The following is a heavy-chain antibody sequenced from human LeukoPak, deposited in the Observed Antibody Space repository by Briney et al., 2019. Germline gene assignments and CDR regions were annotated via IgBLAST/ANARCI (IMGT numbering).Heavy chain of an antibody. CDR1: AFTASSNY. J-gene: IGHJ4*02. CDR2: IYSGGST. D-gene: IGHD6-19*01. CDR3: ARGVTRNSSGWYRKSARSDYYFDY. Sequence: PGGSLRLFCAASAFTASSNYMSCVRQAPGKGLEWVSVIYSGGSTYYADSVKGRFTISRDNSKNTLYLQMNSLRAEDTAVYYCARGVTRNSSGWYRKSARSDYYFDYWGQGTLVTVSS. V-gene: IGHV3-66*01.